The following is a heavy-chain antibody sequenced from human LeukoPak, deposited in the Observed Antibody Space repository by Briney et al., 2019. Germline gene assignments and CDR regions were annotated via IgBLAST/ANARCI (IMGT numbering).Heavy chain of an antibody. V-gene: IGHV3-23*01. CDR1: GFTFSSYA. D-gene: IGHD3-22*01. CDR2: ISGSGGST. CDR3: AKDSFFGYYDSSGYYPPYYFDY. Sequence: PGGSLRLSCAASGFTFSSYAMSWVRQAPGKGLEWVSAISGSGGSTYYADSVKGRFTISRDNSKNTLYLQMNSLRAEDTAVYYCAKDSFFGYYDSSGYYPPYYFDYWGQGTLVTVSS. J-gene: IGHJ4*02.